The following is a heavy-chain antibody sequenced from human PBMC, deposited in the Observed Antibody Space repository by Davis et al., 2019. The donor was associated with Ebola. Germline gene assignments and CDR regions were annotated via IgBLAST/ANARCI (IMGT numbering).Heavy chain of an antibody. J-gene: IGHJ6*04. Sequence: GGSLRLSCAASGFTFSSYAMHWVRQAPGKGLEWVAVISYDGSNKYYADSVKGRFTISRDNSKNTLYLQMNSLRAEDTAVYYCARDLGDTYYDFWSGIYYYYGMDVWGKGTTVTVSS. V-gene: IGHV3-30-3*01. CDR1: GFTFSSYA. CDR3: ARDLGDTYYDFWSGIYYYYGMDV. D-gene: IGHD3-3*01. CDR2: ISYDGSNK.